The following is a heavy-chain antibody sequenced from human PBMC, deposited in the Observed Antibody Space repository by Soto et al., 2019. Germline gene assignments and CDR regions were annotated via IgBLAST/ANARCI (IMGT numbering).Heavy chain of an antibody. CDR1: GGSISSYY. J-gene: IGHJ6*03. CDR2: IYYSGST. Sequence: SETLSLTCTVSGGSISSYYWSWIRQPPGKGLEWIGYIYYSGSTNYNPSLKSRVTISVDTSKNQFSLKLSSVTAADTAVYYCARGRWEKVVPAYYYMDVWGQGTTVTVSS. CDR3: ARGRWEKVVPAYYYMDV. V-gene: IGHV4-59*01. D-gene: IGHD2-2*01.